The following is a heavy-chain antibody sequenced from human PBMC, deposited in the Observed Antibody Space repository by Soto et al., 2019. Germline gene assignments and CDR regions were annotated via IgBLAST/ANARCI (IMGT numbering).Heavy chain of an antibody. V-gene: IGHV4-39*01. J-gene: IGHJ5*02. CDR3: ARLHSEYQQIDP. D-gene: IGHD2-2*01. CDR1: GPSITTDIYY. Sequence: SETLSLTCTVSGPSITTDIYYWVWIRQPPGKGLEWIGSAYYSGSTYYNPSLKSRVTISVDTSKNQFSLKLSSVTAADTSVYFCARLHSEYQQIDPWGQGTLVTVSS. CDR2: AYYSGST.